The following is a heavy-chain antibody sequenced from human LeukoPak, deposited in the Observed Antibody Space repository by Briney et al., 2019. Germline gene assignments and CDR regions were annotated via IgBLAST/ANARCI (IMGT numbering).Heavy chain of an antibody. CDR2: IHTGGTT. J-gene: IGHJ4*02. V-gene: IGHV3-53*01. CDR1: GFDISYNY. Sequence: GGSLRLSCVASGFDISYNYVGWVRQAPGKGLEWVSVIHTGGTTHYADSVKGRFTISKDTSNNTVYLQMNSVTVEDTAVYYCARVWFGYFFQWGQGALVIVSS. D-gene: IGHD3-10*01. CDR3: ARVWFGYFFQ.